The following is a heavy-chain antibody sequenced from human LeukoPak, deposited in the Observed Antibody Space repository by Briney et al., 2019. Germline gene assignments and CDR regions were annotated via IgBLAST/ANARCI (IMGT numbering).Heavy chain of an antibody. J-gene: IGHJ6*04. CDR2: IIPIFGTA. CDR1: GGTFSSYA. Sequence: ASVKVSCKASGGTFSSYAISWVRQAPGQGLEWMGRIIPIFGTANYAQKFQGRVTITTDESTSTAYMELSSLRSEDTAVYYCARSYGEWFGELRLDVDVWGKGTTVTVSS. V-gene: IGHV1-69*05. CDR3: ARSYGEWFGELRLDVDV. D-gene: IGHD3-10*01.